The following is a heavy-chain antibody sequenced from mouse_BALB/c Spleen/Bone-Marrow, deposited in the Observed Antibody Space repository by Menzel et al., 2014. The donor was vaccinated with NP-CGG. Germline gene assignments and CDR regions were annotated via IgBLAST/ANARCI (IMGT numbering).Heavy chain of an antibody. Sequence: DVKLVESGGGLVQPGGPLKLSCAASGFDFSRYWMSWVRQAPGKGLEWIGEINPDSSTINYTPSLKDKLIISRDNAKNTLYLQMSKVRSEDTALYYCARQGYYGSSDYWGQGTTLTVSS. CDR3: ARQGYYGSSDY. CDR2: INPDSSTI. CDR1: GFDFSRYW. J-gene: IGHJ2*01. V-gene: IGHV4-1*02. D-gene: IGHD1-1*01.